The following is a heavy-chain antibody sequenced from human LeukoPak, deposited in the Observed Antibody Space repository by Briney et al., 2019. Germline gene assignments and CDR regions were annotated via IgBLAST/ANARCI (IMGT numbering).Heavy chain of an antibody. CDR3: ARWGGHCTSGLCYYFDC. CDR1: EYTFTGYY. V-gene: IGHV1-2*02. Sequence: ASVKVSCKASEYTFTGYYLHWVRQAPGQGLEWMGWINPHSGDTDYAQKFQGRVTMTRDTSISTAYMELSRLRSDDTAVYYCARWGGHCTSGLCYYFDCWGQGTLVTVSS. D-gene: IGHD2-8*01. J-gene: IGHJ4*02. CDR2: INPHSGDT.